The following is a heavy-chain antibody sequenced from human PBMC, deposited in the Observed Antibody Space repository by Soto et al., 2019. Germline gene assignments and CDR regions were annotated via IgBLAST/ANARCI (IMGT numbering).Heavy chain of an antibody. J-gene: IGHJ3*02. CDR3: THQRWGAFEI. CDR1: GVVFNNAW. Sequence: EVQLVESGGGLVKPGGSLTLSCAVSGVVFNNAWMNWVRQAPGKGLEWVGRIKSKTDGGTTDYAAPVKGRFTISRDDSKNTLYLQMNSLKTEDTAVYYCTHQRWGAFEIWGQGTVVTVSS. V-gene: IGHV3-15*07. CDR2: IKSKTDGGTT. D-gene: IGHD2-2*01.